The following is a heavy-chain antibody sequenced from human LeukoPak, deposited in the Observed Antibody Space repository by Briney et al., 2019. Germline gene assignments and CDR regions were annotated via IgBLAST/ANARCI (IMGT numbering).Heavy chain of an antibody. CDR3: AKTLRSVSDY. CDR2: ISYDGSNK. Sequence: GGSLRLSCAASGFTFSSYGMHWVRQAPGKGLEWVAVISYDGSNKYYADSVKGRFTISRDNSKNTLYLQMNSLRAEDTAVYYCAKTLRSVSDYWGQGTLVTVSS. CDR1: GFTFSSYG. J-gene: IGHJ4*02. D-gene: IGHD3-16*01. V-gene: IGHV3-30*18.